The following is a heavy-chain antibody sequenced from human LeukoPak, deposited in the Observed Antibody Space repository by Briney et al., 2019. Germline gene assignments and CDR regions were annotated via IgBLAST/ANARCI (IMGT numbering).Heavy chain of an antibody. CDR2: IIPIFGTA. D-gene: IGHD6-6*01. V-gene: IGHV1-69*05. CDR1: GGTFSSYA. Sequence: SVKVSCKASGGTFSSYAISWVRQAPGQGLEWMGGIIPIFGTANYAQKFQGRVTITTDESTSTAYMELSSLRSEDTAVYYCASGACSSSSNDAFDIWGQGTMVTVSS. CDR3: ASGACSSSSNDAFDI. J-gene: IGHJ3*02.